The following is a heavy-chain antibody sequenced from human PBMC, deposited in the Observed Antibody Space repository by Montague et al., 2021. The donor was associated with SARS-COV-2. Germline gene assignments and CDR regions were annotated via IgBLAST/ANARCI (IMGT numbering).Heavy chain of an antibody. J-gene: IGHJ6*02. Sequence: SETLSLTCAVYGGSFSGYYWSWFRQPPGKGLEWIGEINHSGSTKYNPSLKSRVTISVDTSKNQFSLKLSSVTAADTAVYYCARVRYYGSGTSLGMDVWGQGTTVTVSS. CDR3: ARVRYYGSGTSLGMDV. CDR1: GGSFSGYY. V-gene: IGHV4-34*01. D-gene: IGHD3-10*01. CDR2: INHSGST.